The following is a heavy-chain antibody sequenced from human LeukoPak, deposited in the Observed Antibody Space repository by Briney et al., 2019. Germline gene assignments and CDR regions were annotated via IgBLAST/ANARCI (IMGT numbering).Heavy chain of an antibody. V-gene: IGHV4-39*02. CDR2: VYYGRSP. Sequence: SETLSLTCTVSGDSISRSTYYWAWIRQPPGKGLEWIGRVYYGRSPYFNPSLESRATISVDTSKNHFSLKMSSVTAADTAVYYCARSSGTGTFSYWGQGTLVTVSS. J-gene: IGHJ4*02. D-gene: IGHD6-25*01. CDR3: ARSSGTGTFSY. CDR1: GDSISRSTYY.